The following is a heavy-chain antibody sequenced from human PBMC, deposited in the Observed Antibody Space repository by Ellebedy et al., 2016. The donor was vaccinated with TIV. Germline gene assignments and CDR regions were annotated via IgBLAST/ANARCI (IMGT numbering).Heavy chain of an antibody. CDR2: IKPDGTKK. CDR3: ARQFTAYSYSFDI. J-gene: IGHJ3*02. CDR1: GFTFSSYW. Sequence: GGSLRLSXAASGFTFSSYWMSWVRQAPGKGLEWVANIKPDGTKKNYVDSVKGRFTISRDNAKNSLYLQMNSLRAEDTAVYYCARQFTAYSYSFDIWGQGTMVTVSP. D-gene: IGHD5-18*01. V-gene: IGHV3-7*01.